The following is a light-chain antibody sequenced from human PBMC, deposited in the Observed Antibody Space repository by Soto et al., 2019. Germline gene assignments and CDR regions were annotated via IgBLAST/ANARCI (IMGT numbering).Light chain of an antibody. Sequence: EIVLTQSPGTLSLSAGERATLSCRASQSVSSSYLAWYQQKPGQAPRLLIYGASSRATGIPDRFSGSGSETHFTLTINGLEPEDFAMYFCQQYGSSPWTFGQGTKVDIK. CDR2: GAS. J-gene: IGKJ1*01. V-gene: IGKV3-20*01. CDR3: QQYGSSPWT. CDR1: QSVSSSY.